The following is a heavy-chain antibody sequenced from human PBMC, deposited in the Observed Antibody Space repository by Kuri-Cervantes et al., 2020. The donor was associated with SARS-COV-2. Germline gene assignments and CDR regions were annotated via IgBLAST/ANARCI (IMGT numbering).Heavy chain of an antibody. CDR3: ARDREYDILTGYYSFDY. D-gene: IGHD3-9*01. CDR2: INTNSGGT. J-gene: IGHJ4*02. CDR1: GYTFTVYY. Sequence: ASVKVSCKATGYTFTVYYMHWVRQAPGQGLEWMGWINTNSGGTNYAQKFQGRVTMTRDTSISTAYMELSRLRSDDTAVYYCARDREYDILTGYYSFDYWGQGTLVTVSS. V-gene: IGHV1-2*02.